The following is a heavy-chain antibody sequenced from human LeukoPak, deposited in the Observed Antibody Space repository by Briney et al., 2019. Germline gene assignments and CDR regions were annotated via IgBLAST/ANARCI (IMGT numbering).Heavy chain of an antibody. CDR3: AREFGNYRLDS. D-gene: IGHD3-16*01. J-gene: IGHJ4*02. Sequence: GGSLRLSCAASGVTFSSSTMNWVRQAPGERLEWVSSITSSSIYKWYADSVKGRFTISRDDAKNSLYVQMNSLRPEDTAVYYCAREFGNYRLDSWGQGSLVTVSS. CDR2: ITSSSIYK. CDR1: GVTFSSST. V-gene: IGHV3-21*01.